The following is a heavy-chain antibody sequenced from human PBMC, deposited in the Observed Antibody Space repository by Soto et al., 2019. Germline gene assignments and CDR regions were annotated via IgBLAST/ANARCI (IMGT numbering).Heavy chain of an antibody. CDR3: AKDAETMAAAASSPYDY. Sequence: GGSLRLSCAASGFTFSSYAMSWVRQAPGKGLEWVSAISGTGGSTFYADSVKGRFTISRDNSKNTLFLQMNSLRAEDTAVYYCAKDAETMAAAASSPYDYWGQGTLVTVSS. CDR1: GFTFSSYA. J-gene: IGHJ4*02. D-gene: IGHD6-13*01. CDR2: ISGTGGST. V-gene: IGHV3-23*01.